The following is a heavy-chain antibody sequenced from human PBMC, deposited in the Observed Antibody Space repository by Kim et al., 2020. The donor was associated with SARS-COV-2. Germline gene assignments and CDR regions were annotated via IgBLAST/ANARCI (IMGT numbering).Heavy chain of an antibody. CDR3: ARGNAMVYASGGPCGMDV. V-gene: IGHV1-2*02. J-gene: IGHJ6*02. D-gene: IGHD2-8*01. CDR1: GYTFTGYY. CDR2: INPNSGGT. Sequence: ASVKVSCKASGYTFTGYYMHWVRQAPGQGLEWMGWINPNSGGTNYAQKFQGRVTMTRDTSISTAYMELSRLRSDDTAVYYCARGNAMVYASGGPCGMDVWGQGTTVTVSS.